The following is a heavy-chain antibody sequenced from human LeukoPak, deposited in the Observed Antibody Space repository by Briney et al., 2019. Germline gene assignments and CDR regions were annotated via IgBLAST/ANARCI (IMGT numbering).Heavy chain of an antibody. J-gene: IGHJ3*02. Sequence: SETLSLTCTVSGGSISSSRYYWGWIRQPPGKGLEWIGSIYSSGSTYYSPSLKSRVTISVDTSKNQFSLKLTSVTAADTAVYYCARESRKNTMIVVVITTAAFDIWGQGTMVTVSS. V-gene: IGHV4-39*07. CDR2: IYSSGST. CDR3: ARESRKNTMIVVVITTAAFDI. CDR1: GGSISSSRYY. D-gene: IGHD3-22*01.